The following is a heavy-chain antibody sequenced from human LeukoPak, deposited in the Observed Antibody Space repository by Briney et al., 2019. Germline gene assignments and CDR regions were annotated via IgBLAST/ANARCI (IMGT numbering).Heavy chain of an antibody. Sequence: ASVKVSCKVSGYTLTELPMHWVRQAPGKGLEWMGGFDPEDGETIYAQKFQGRVTMTEDTSTDTAYMELSSLRSEDTAVYYCATAQRYYYDSSGGFDLWGRGTLVTVSS. J-gene: IGHJ2*01. D-gene: IGHD3-22*01. CDR3: ATAQRYYYDSSGGFDL. V-gene: IGHV1-24*01. CDR2: FDPEDGET. CDR1: GYTLTELP.